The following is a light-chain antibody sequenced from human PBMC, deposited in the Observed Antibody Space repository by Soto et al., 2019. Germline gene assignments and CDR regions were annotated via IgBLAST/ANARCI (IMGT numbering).Light chain of an antibody. CDR3: QQRSNWT. CDR2: DAS. Sequence: EIVLTQSPATLSLSPGERATLSCRPSQSFSSYLAWYQQKPGQAPRLLIYDASNRATGIPARFSGSGSGTDFTLTISSLEPEDFAVYYCQQRSNWTFGQGTKVEIK. CDR1: QSFSSY. J-gene: IGKJ1*01. V-gene: IGKV3-11*01.